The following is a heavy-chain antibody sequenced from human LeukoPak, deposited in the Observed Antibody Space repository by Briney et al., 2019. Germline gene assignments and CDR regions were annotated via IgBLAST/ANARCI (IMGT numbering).Heavy chain of an antibody. Sequence: GGSLRLSCAASGFTFSNYWMHWVRQAPGKGLVWVSRINSDGSSTTSADSVKGRFAISRDNAKNTLYLQMNSLRAEDTAVYYCAKGGATVIDYWGQGTLVTVSS. CDR2: INSDGSST. J-gene: IGHJ4*02. D-gene: IGHD4-17*01. CDR1: GFTFSNYW. V-gene: IGHV3-74*01. CDR3: AKGGATVIDY.